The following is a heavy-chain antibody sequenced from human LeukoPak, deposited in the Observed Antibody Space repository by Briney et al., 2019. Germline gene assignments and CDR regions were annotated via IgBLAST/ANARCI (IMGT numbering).Heavy chain of an antibody. Sequence: GGSLRLSCAASGFTFSSYSMNWVRQAPGKGLEWVSSISSSSSYIYYADSVKGRFTISRGNAKNSLYLQMNSLRAEDTAVYYCARDPLGAMVTRGSFDYWGQGTLVTVSS. J-gene: IGHJ4*02. CDR3: ARDPLGAMVTRGSFDY. CDR1: GFTFSSYS. V-gene: IGHV3-21*01. CDR2: ISSSSSYI. D-gene: IGHD5-18*01.